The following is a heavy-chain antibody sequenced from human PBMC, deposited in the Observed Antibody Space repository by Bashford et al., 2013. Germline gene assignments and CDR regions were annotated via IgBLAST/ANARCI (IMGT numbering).Heavy chain of an antibody. V-gene: IGHV4-59*08. J-gene: IGHJ6*02. D-gene: IGHD2-2*01. CDR1: GGSISSYY. CDR2: IYYSGST. Sequence: SETLSLTCTVSGGSISSYYWSWIRQPPGKGLEWIGYIYYSGSTNYNPSLKSRVTISVDTSKNQFSLKLSSVTAADTAVYYCARHGDPRYCSSTSCYPYYYYGMDVWGQGTTVTVSS. CDR3: ARHGDPRYCSSTSCYPYYYYGMDV.